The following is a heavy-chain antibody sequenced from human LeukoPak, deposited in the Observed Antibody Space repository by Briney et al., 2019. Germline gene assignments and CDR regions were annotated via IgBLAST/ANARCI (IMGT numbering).Heavy chain of an antibody. V-gene: IGHV1-8*01. CDR1: GYTFTSYD. Sequence: PKASVKVSCKASGYTFTSYDINWVRQATGQGLEWMGWMNPNSGNTGYAQKFQGRVTMTRNTSISTAYMELSSLRSEDTAVYYCARGRATNLVYCYYYGMEVWGQGTTVTVSS. CDR3: ARGRATNLVYCYYYGMEV. D-gene: IGHD5-24*01. J-gene: IGHJ6*02. CDR2: MNPNSGNT.